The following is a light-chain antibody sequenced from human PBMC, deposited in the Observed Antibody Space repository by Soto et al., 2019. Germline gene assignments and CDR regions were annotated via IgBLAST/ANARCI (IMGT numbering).Light chain of an antibody. J-gene: IGKJ1*01. V-gene: IGKV3-20*01. CDR3: QEYGSPLRT. CDR2: GAS. Sequence: EIVLTQSPGTLSLSPGERVTLSCRASQRVGNNYLAWYQQKPGQAPRLLIFGASTRATGIPDRFSGSGSGTDFTLTISRLGPEDYAVYYCQEYGSPLRTFGQGTKVEIK. CDR1: QRVGNNY.